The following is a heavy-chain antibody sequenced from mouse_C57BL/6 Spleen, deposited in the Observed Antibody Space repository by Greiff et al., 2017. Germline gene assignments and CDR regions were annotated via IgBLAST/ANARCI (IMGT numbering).Heavy chain of an antibody. D-gene: IGHD1-1*01. Sequence: VQLQQSGPELVKPGASVKISCKASGYSFTDYNMNWVKQSNGKSLEWIGLINPNYGTTSYNQKFKCKATLTVDQSSSTAYMQRNSLTSEDSAVYYCARSYYGSSVGYAMDYWGQGSSVTVSS. V-gene: IGHV1-39*01. CDR3: ARSYYGSSVGYAMDY. CDR2: INPNYGTT. CDR1: GYSFTDYN. J-gene: IGHJ4*01.